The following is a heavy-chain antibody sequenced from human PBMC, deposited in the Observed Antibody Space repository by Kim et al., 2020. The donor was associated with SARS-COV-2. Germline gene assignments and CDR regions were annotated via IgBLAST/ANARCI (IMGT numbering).Heavy chain of an antibody. CDR1: GLTFSSYS. Sequence: GGSLRLSCAASGLTFSSYSMNWVRQAPGKGLEWVSSISSSSSYIYYADSVKGRFTISRDNAKNSLYLQMNSLRAEDTAVYYCARVQGVGGSYYWGDYWGQGTLVTVSS. D-gene: IGHD1-26*01. CDR2: ISSSSSYI. V-gene: IGHV3-21*01. J-gene: IGHJ4*02. CDR3: ARVQGVGGSYYWGDY.